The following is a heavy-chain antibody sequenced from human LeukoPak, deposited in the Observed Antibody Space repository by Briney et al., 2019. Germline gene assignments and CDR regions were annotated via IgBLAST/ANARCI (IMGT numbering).Heavy chain of an antibody. D-gene: IGHD2-21*01. CDR2: INAGNGDT. V-gene: IGHV1-3*01. CDR3: ARGGGVNSPFDN. Sequence: ASVKVSCTASGYSFTTYKIHWVRQAPGQRLEWMGWINAGNGDTKYSQRWQGSVTITRDTSATTAHMELSSLRSEDTAVYYCARGGGVNSPFDNWGQGTLVTVSS. J-gene: IGHJ4*02. CDR1: GYSFTTYK.